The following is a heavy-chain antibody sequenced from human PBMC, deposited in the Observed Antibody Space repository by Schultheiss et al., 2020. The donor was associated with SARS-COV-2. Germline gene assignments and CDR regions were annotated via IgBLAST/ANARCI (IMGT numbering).Heavy chain of an antibody. Sequence: ASVKVSCKGSGYSFTTYGLHWVRQAPGQRLEWMGWISAYNGNTNYAQNFQGRVTMTTDTSTSTAYMELSSLRSEDTAVYFCARDQRAGTDLFDYWGQGTLVTVSS. J-gene: IGHJ4*02. V-gene: IGHV1-18*01. CDR3: ARDQRAGTDLFDY. CDR2: ISAYNGNT. D-gene: IGHD1-7*01. CDR1: GYSFTTYG.